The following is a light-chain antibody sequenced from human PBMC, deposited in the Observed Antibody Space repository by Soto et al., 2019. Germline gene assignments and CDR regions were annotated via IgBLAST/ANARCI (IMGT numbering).Light chain of an antibody. CDR1: IDDIGYYNY. CDR3: SSYTTIGRLV. J-gene: IGLJ1*01. CDR2: AVT. V-gene: IGLV2-14*01. Sequence: LTQPACVSGSPGQSIHISCTGTIDDIGYYNYVSWYQHHPGKAPKLIIYAVTNRPSGVSTRFSGYKSANTASLTISGLQADDEADYYCSSYTTIGRLVFGAGTRVTVL.